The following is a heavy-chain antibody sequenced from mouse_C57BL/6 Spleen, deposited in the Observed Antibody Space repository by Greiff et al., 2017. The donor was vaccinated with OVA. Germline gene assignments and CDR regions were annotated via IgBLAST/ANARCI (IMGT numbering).Heavy chain of an antibody. J-gene: IGHJ4*01. CDR2: INPGGGGT. V-gene: IGHV1-54*01. CDR3: ARVGDITTVGAGDY. Sequence: VQLQQSGAELVRPGTSVKVSCKASGYAFTNYLIEWVKQRPGQGLEWIGVINPGGGGTNYNEKLKGKATLTADKSSSTAYMHPSSLTSEDSAVYFGARVGDITTVGAGDYWGQGTSVTVSS. D-gene: IGHD1-1*01. CDR1: GYAFTNYL.